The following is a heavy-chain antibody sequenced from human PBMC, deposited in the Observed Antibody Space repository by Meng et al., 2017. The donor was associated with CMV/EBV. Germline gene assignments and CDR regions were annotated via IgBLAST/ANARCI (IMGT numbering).Heavy chain of an antibody. D-gene: IGHD3-9*01. CDR3: ARDLSNYDILTGYQYYYYGMDV. V-gene: IGHV3-21*01. CDR2: ISSSSSYI. J-gene: IGHJ6*02. CDR1: GFTFSSYS. Sequence: GGSLRLSCAASGFTFSSYSMNWVRQAPGKGLEWVSSISSSSSYIYYADSVKGRFTISRDNGKNSLYLQMNSLRAEDTAVYYCARDLSNYDILTGYQYYYYGMDVWGQGTTVTVSS.